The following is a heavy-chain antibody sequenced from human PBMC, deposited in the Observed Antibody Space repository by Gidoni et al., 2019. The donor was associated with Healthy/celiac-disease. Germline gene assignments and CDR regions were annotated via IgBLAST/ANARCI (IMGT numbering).Heavy chain of an antibody. CDR1: GFTFSSYG. V-gene: IGHV3-30*18. CDR3: AKDPSRYCSGGSCRLGQLDY. CDR2: ISYDGSNK. J-gene: IGHJ4*02. Sequence: QVQLVESGGGVVQPGRSLRLSCSASGFTFSSYGMHWVRQAPGKGLEWVAVISYDGSNKYYADSVKGRFTISRDNSKNTLYLQMNSLRAEDTAVYYCAKDPSRYCSGGSCRLGQLDYWGQGTLVTVSS. D-gene: IGHD2-15*01.